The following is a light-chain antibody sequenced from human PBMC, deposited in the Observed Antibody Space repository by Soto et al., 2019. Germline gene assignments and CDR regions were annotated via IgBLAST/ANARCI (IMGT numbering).Light chain of an antibody. CDR1: SSNIGRNP. CDR3: AAWDDNVYV. J-gene: IGLJ1*01. Sequence: QLVLTQPPSASGTPGQRVTISCSGGSSNIGRNPVNWYQKFPGKAPKLLISLNTQRPSGVPDRFSGSKSGTSASLAISGLRSEDEADYYCAAWDDNVYVFGTGTKLTVL. V-gene: IGLV1-44*01. CDR2: LNT.